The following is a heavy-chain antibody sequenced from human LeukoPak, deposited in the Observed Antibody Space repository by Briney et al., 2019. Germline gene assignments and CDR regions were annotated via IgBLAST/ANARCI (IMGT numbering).Heavy chain of an antibody. D-gene: IGHD6-19*01. V-gene: IGHV4-34*01. Sequence: PSETLSLTCAVYGGSFSGYYWSWIRQPPGKGLEWIGEINHSGSTNYNPSLKSRVTISVDTSKNQFSLKLSSVTAADTAVCYCARGTSIAVASHTYWYFDLWGRGTLVTVSS. CDR3: ARGTSIAVASHTYWYFDL. CDR1: GGSFSGYY. CDR2: INHSGST. J-gene: IGHJ2*01.